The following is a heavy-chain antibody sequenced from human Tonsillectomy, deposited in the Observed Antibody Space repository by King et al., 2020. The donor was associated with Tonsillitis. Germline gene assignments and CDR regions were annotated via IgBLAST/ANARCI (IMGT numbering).Heavy chain of an antibody. CDR3: AAHRDWFDP. Sequence: QLVQSGGGVVQPGRSLRLSCAASGFTFSSYAMHWVRQAPGKGLEWVAVISYDGSNKYYADYVKGRFTISRDNSKNTLYLQMNSLRAEDTAVYYCAAHRDWFDPWGQGTLVTVSS. CDR2: ISYDGSNK. CDR1: GFTFSSYA. J-gene: IGHJ5*02. V-gene: IGHV3-30*04.